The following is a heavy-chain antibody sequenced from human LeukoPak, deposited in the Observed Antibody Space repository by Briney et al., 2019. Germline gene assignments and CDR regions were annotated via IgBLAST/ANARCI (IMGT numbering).Heavy chain of an antibody. J-gene: IGHJ4*02. CDR1: GYSFSSGYY. D-gene: IGHD1-26*01. CDR3: ARKGRGELRTFDY. V-gene: IGHV4-38-2*02. Sequence: SETLSLTCTVSGYSFSSGYYWGWIRPPPGKGLEWIGSIYHSGSTYYNPSLKSRVTISVDTSKNQFSLKLSSVTAADTAVYYCARKGRGELRTFDYWGQGTLVTVSS. CDR2: IYHSGST.